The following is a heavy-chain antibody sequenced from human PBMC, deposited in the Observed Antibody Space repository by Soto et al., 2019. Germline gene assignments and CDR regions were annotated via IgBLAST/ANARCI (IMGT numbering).Heavy chain of an antibody. CDR3: ARHIGAYYDNNGYPYFDY. J-gene: IGHJ4*02. D-gene: IGHD3-22*01. CDR1: GYIFPTYS. V-gene: IGHV5-51*01. Sequence: GESMKISCKAYGYIFPTYSIGWVRQNPGKGLEWKGIIYTGDATTIYSPSFPGRLTISVDMSISTAHIQWSDLKASDSAMYYCARHIGAYYDNNGYPYFDYWGQGTRVTFSS. CDR2: IYTGDATT.